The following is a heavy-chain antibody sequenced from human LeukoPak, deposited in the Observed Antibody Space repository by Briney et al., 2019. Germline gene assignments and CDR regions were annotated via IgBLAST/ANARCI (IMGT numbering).Heavy chain of an antibody. D-gene: IGHD6-19*01. CDR2: TRYDGSNK. V-gene: IGHV3-30*02. CDR1: GFTFSSYG. J-gene: IGHJ6*03. CDR3: ARDRPTLYPGLAVASTHYYYYMDV. Sequence: PGGSLRLSCAASGFTFSSYGMYWVRQAPGKGLEWVAFTRYDGSNKYYADSVKGRFTISRDNSKNTLYLKMNSLRAEDTAVYYCARDRPTLYPGLAVASTHYYYYMDVWGKGTTVTISS.